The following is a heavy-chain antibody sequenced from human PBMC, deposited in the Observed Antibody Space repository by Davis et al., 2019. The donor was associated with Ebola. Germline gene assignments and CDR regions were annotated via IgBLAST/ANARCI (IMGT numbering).Heavy chain of an antibody. CDR2: IRSKGYGGKT. CDR3: TRDLKQPPPSYYYGMDV. CDR1: GFTFGDYA. D-gene: IGHD6-13*01. J-gene: IGHJ6*02. Sequence: GESLKISCAAYGFTFGDYAMNWVRQAPGKGLEWVGFIRSKGYGGKTEYAASVKGRFTISRDDSERIAYLQMNSLKTEDTAVYYCTRDLKQPPPSYYYGMDVWGQGTLVTVSS. V-gene: IGHV3-49*04.